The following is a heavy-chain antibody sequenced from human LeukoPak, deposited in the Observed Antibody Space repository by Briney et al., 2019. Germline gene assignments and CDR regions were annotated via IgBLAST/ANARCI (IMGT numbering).Heavy chain of an antibody. D-gene: IGHD3-3*01. V-gene: IGHV4-39*01. CDR3: ARAYYDFWSGYYTGGGYYYYYMDV. J-gene: IGHJ6*03. CDR2: IYYSGST. Sequence: PSETLSLTCTVSGGSISSSSYYWGWIRQPPGKGLESIGSIYYSGSTYYNPSLKSRVTISVDTSKNQFSLKLSSVTAADTAVYYCARAYYDFWSGYYTGGGYYYYYMDVWGKGTTVTVSS. CDR1: GGSISSSSYY.